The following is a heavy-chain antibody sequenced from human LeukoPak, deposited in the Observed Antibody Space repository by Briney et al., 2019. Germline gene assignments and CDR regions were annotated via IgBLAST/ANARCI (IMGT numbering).Heavy chain of an antibody. D-gene: IGHD1-1*01. CDR2: IIPIFGRA. V-gene: IGHV1-69*05. Sequence: ASVKVSCKASGGTFSSEAFIWVRQAPGQGLEWMGGIIPIFGRADYAQRFQDIVSITTDESTSTVYMELSSLRSEATAVYYCARGETILNWFDPWGQGTLVTVSS. CDR1: GGTFSSEA. CDR3: ARGETILNWFDP. J-gene: IGHJ5*02.